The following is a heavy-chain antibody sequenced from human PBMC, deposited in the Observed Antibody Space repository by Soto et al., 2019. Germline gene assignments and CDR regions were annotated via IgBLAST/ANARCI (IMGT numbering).Heavy chain of an antibody. J-gene: IGHJ4*01. V-gene: IGHV1-69*08. CDR2: IIPLLETT. D-gene: IGHD5-12*01. Sequence: SVKVSCKTPGGTFRSDTITWVRQAPGQGLEWMGRIIPLLETTDYAQKFQGRVTITADKSTGTAYMEVSSLRSEDTAIYYCVRNSPIGSTFSGYDGIDYWG. CDR1: GGTFRSDT. CDR3: VRNSPIGSTFSGYDGIDY.